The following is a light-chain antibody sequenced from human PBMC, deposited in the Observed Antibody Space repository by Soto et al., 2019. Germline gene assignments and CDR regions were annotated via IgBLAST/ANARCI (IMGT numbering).Light chain of an antibody. V-gene: IGKV3-15*01. CDR2: GAS. CDR3: QQYNKFPSLT. Sequence: EIVMTQSPATLSVSPGERATLSCRASQSVSRNLAWYQQKPGQAPRLLIYGASTRATGIPARFSGSGSGTEFTLTISSLQSEDFALYYCQQYNKFPSLTFGGGTKVEIK. J-gene: IGKJ4*01. CDR1: QSVSRN.